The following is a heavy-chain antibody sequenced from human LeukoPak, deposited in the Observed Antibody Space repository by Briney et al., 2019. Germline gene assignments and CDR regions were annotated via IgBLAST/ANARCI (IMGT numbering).Heavy chain of an antibody. CDR3: TWRVYYSDSSGWYFDY. D-gene: IGHD3-22*01. V-gene: IGHV4-59*08. CDR2: MHYSGST. Sequence: SETLSLTCSVSGHPLSNYYGSWLRQPTGKGLEGIGYMHYSGSTNYNPYLKRRVTILADTSKNQFSLKLSSVTAADTAVYYCTWRVYYSDSSGWYFDYWGQGTLVTVSS. J-gene: IGHJ4*02. CDR1: GHPLSNYY.